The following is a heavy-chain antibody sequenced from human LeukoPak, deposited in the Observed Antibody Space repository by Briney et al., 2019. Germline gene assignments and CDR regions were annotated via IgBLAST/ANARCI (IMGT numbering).Heavy chain of an antibody. Sequence: SVKVSCKASGGTFSSYAISWVRQAPGQGLEWMGRIIPILGIANYAQKFQGRVTITADKCSSTAYMELGSLGSDDTAVYDCPRDRGIRPYAYYYYYGMDVWGQGTTVTVSS. CDR3: PRDRGIRPYAYYYYYGMDV. J-gene: IGHJ6*02. V-gene: IGHV1-69*04. D-gene: IGHD6-13*01. CDR2: IIPILGIA. CDR1: GGTFSSYA.